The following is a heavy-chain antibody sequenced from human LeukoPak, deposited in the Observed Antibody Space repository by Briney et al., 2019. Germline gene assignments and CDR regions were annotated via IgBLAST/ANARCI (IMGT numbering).Heavy chain of an antibody. D-gene: IGHD3-10*01. Sequence: GRSLRLSCAASGFTFDDYAMHWVRQAPGKGLEWVSGISWNSGSIGYADSVKGRFTISRDNAKNSLYLQMNSLRAVDMALYYCAKSPGVNSAPFDPWGQGTLVTVSS. CDR1: GFTFDDYA. CDR3: AKSPGVNSAPFDP. J-gene: IGHJ5*02. CDR2: ISWNSGSI. V-gene: IGHV3-9*03.